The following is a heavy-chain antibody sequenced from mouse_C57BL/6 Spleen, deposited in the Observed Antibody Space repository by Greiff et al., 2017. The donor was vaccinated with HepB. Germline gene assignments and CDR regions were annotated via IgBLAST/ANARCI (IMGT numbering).Heavy chain of an antibody. V-gene: IGHV1-18*01. J-gene: IGHJ1*03. CDR2: INPNNGGT. Sequence: VQLQQSGPELVKPGASVKIPCKASGYTFTDYNMDWVKQSHGKSLEWIGDINPNNGGTIYNQKFKGKATLTVDKSSSTAYMELRSLTSEDTAVYYCARKDYYSSSFHWYFDVWGTGTTVTVSS. D-gene: IGHD1-1*01. CDR1: GYTFTDYN. CDR3: ARKDYYSSSFHWYFDV.